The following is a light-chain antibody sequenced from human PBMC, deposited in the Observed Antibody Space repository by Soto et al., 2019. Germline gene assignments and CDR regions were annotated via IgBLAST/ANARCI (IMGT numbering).Light chain of an antibody. J-gene: IGLJ3*02. CDR2: GNN. Sequence: QSVLTQPPSVSGAPGQRVTISCTGSSSNIGAGYDVHWYQQLPGTAPKLLIYGNNNRPSGVPDRFSGSKSGTSASLAITGXXAEDEADYYCQSYDTSLSAVVFGGGTKLTVL. CDR3: QSYDTSLSAVV. CDR1: SSNIGAGYD. V-gene: IGLV1-40*01.